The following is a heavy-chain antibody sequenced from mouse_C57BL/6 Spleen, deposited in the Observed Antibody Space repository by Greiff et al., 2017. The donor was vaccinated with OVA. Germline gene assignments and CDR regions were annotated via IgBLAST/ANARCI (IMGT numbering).Heavy chain of an antibody. CDR1: GYTFTDYY. D-gene: IGHD4-1*01. J-gene: IGHJ2*01. Sequence: EVQLQQSGPELVKPGASVKISCKASGYTFTDYYMNWVKQSHGKSLEWIGDINPNNGGTSYNQKFKGKATLTVDKSSSTAYMELRSLTSEDSAVYYCARLPKLGLYFDYWGQGTTLTVSS. V-gene: IGHV1-26*01. CDR3: ARLPKLGLYFDY. CDR2: INPNNGGT.